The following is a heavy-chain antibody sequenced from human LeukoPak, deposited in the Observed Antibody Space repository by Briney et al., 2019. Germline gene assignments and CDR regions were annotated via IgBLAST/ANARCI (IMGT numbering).Heavy chain of an antibody. D-gene: IGHD6-19*01. V-gene: IGHV1-18*01. CDR2: ISAYNGNT. J-gene: IGHJ4*02. CDR3: ARDTMGGWDNYFDY. CDR1: GYTFTSYG. Sequence: ASVKVSCKASGYTFTSYGISWVRQAPGQGLEWMGWISAYNGNTNYAQKPQGRVTMTTDTSTSTAYMELRSLRSDVTAVYYCARDTMGGWDNYFDYWGQGTLVTVSS.